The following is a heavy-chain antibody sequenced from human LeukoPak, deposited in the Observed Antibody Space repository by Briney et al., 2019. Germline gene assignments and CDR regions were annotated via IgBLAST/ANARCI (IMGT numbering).Heavy chain of an antibody. CDR3: AREVQI. D-gene: IGHD1-1*01. CDR1: GFSFSAYE. V-gene: IGHV3-48*03. J-gene: IGHJ4*02. CDR2: ISGSATSI. Sequence: PGGSLRLSCAASGFSFSAYEMNWVRQAPGKGLEWVSSISGSATSIYYADSVKGRFTISRDNSKNTLYLQMNSLRAEDTAMYYCAREVQIRGQGTLVTVSS.